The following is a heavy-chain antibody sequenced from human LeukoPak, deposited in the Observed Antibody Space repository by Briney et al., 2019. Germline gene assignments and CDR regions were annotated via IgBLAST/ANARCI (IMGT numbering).Heavy chain of an antibody. Sequence: GGSLRLSCAASGFTFSSYSMNWVRQAPGKGLEWVSSISSSSSYIYYADSVKGRFTTPRDNAKNSLYLQTNSLRAEDTAVYYCAREGVLLWFGESGYYMDVWGKGTTVTIPS. J-gene: IGHJ6*03. CDR2: ISSSSSYI. CDR1: GFTFSSYS. CDR3: AREGVLLWFGESGYYMDV. V-gene: IGHV3-21*01. D-gene: IGHD3-10*01.